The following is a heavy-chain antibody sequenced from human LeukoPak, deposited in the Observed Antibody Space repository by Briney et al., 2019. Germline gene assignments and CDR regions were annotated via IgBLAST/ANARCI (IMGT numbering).Heavy chain of an antibody. V-gene: IGHV3-23*01. CDR3: AGRYYYDSIEDY. D-gene: IGHD3-22*01. CDR1: GFTFSSYA. CDR2: ISGSGGRT. J-gene: IGHJ4*02. Sequence: PGGSLRLSCAASGFTFSSYAMSWARQAPGKGLEWVSAISGSGGRTYYADSVKGRFTISRDNSKNTLYLQMNSLRAEDTAVYYCAGRYYYDSIEDYWGQGTLVTVSS.